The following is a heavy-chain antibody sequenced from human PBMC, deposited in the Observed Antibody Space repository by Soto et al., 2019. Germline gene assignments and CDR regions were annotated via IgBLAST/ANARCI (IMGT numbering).Heavy chain of an antibody. D-gene: IGHD3-10*01. Sequence: QLQLQESGPGLVKPSETLSLTCTVSGGSISSSSYYWGWIRQPPGKGLEWIGSIYYSGSTYYNPSLKSRVTISVDTSKNQFSLKLSSVTAADTAVYYCARHLGAWFGELIGWFDPWGQGTLVTVSS. CDR3: ARHLGAWFGELIGWFDP. V-gene: IGHV4-39*01. CDR1: GGSISSSSYY. CDR2: IYYSGST. J-gene: IGHJ5*02.